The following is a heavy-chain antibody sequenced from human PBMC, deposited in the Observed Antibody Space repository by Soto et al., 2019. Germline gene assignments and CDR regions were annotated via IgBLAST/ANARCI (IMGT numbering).Heavy chain of an antibody. V-gene: IGHV4-30-4*01. J-gene: IGHJ5*02. D-gene: IGHD3-9*01. CDR2: IYYTGHI. CDR1: GDSISSGDYY. CDR3: ARDSGSYYDSLTAYRGHWFDP. Sequence: SETLSLTCTVSGDSISSGDYYWSWIRQSPGKGLEWIGYIYYTGHIYYNPSLKSRITISVDTSKNQFSLKLNSVTVADNAVYYCARDSGSYYDSLTAYRGHWFDPWGQGTLVTVSS.